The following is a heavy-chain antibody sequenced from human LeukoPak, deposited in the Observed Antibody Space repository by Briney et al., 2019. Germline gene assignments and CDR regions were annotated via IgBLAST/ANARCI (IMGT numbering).Heavy chain of an antibody. Sequence: PGGSLRLSCGGSGFTSSSYAMSWVRQAPGKGLEWVSAISGSGTDTFYANSVKGRFTISRDNPKNTLYLQMNSLRAEDTAVYYCAKGGGSSCYSPSDYWGQGTLVTASS. V-gene: IGHV3-23*01. CDR2: ISGSGTDT. D-gene: IGHD2-15*01. CDR3: AKGGGSSCYSPSDY. J-gene: IGHJ4*02. CDR1: GFTSSSYA.